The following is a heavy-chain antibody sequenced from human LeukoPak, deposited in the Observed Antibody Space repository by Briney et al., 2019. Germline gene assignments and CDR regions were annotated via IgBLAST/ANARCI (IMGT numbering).Heavy chain of an antibody. J-gene: IGHJ4*02. Sequence: VANIKQEGSEKYYVDSVKGRFTISRDNAKNSLYLQMNSLRAEDTAVYYCAREDSDFYYFDYWGQGTLVTVSS. D-gene: IGHD2/OR15-2a*01. CDR3: AREDSDFYYFDY. CDR2: IKQEGSEK. V-gene: IGHV3-7*03.